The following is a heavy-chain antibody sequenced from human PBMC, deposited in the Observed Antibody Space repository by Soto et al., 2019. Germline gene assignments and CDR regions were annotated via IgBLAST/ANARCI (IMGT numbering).Heavy chain of an antibody. CDR2: ISHLENT. V-gene: IGHV4-30-2*06. J-gene: IGHJ4*02. Sequence: QLQLQESGSGVVKTSETLSLTCTVSGASISYGGFSWSWIRQSPGKGLEWIGYISHLENTYLHPAFKSRLNMSIDRTRNQFSLKLSSVTAADMAVYYCARGGGYDSFDYWGQGVLVTVSS. CDR3: ARGGGYDSFDY. CDR1: GASISYGGFS. D-gene: IGHD5-12*01.